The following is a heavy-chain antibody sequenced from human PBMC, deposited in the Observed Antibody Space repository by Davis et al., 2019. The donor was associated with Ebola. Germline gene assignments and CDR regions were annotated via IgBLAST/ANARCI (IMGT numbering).Heavy chain of an antibody. CDR2: ISAYNGNT. CDR3: ARDHPLVVPAAPHDYYYGMDV. Sequence: ASVNVSCKASGGTFSSHAVSWVRQAPGQGLEWMGWISAYNGNTNYAQKLQGRVTMTTDTSTSTAYMELRSLRSDDTAVYYCARDHPLVVPAAPHDYYYGMDVWGKGTTVTVSS. CDR1: GGTFSSHA. D-gene: IGHD2-2*01. V-gene: IGHV1-18*01. J-gene: IGHJ6*04.